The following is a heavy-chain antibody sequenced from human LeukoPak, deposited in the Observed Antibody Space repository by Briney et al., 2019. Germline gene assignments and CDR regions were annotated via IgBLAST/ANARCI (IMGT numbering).Heavy chain of an antibody. CDR1: GGSISSYY. J-gene: IGHJ2*01. Sequence: SETLSLTCTVSGGSISSYYRSWIRQPPGKGLEWIGYIYYSGSTNYNPSLKSRVTISVDTSKNQFSLKLSSVTAADTAVYYCARAVADYAHWYFDLWGRGTLVTVSS. CDR2: IYYSGST. CDR3: ARAVADYAHWYFDL. V-gene: IGHV4-59*01. D-gene: IGHD4-17*01.